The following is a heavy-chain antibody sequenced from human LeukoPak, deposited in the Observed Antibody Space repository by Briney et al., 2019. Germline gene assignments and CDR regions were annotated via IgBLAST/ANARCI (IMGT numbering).Heavy chain of an antibody. D-gene: IGHD4-23*01. Sequence: PGRSLRLSCAASGFTFSSYWMSWVRQAPGKGLEWVANIKQDGSEKYYVDSVKGRFTTSRDNAKNSLYLQMNSLRAEDTAVYYCARDYGGNYRAHIDYWGQGTLVTVSS. CDR3: ARDYGGNYRAHIDY. V-gene: IGHV3-7*01. CDR2: IKQDGSEK. J-gene: IGHJ4*02. CDR1: GFTFSSYW.